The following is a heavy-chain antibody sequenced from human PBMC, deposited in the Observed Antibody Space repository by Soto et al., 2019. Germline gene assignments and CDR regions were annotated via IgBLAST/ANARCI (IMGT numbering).Heavy chain of an antibody. Sequence: QVQLVESGGGVVQPGRSLRLSCAASGFTFSNYGMHWVRQAPGKGLEWVAVIWYDGSDKYYADSVKGRFTISRDNSKNTLYLQMNSLRAEDTAVYYCARDLGYSNPDAFDIWGQGTMVTVSS. D-gene: IGHD4-4*01. CDR3: ARDLGYSNPDAFDI. V-gene: IGHV3-33*01. CDR2: IWYDGSDK. J-gene: IGHJ3*02. CDR1: GFTFSNYG.